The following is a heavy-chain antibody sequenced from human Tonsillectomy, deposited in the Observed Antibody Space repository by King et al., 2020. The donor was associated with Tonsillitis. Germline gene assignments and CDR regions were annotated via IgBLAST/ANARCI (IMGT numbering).Heavy chain of an antibody. D-gene: IGHD4-17*01. V-gene: IGHV3-30-3*01. CDR2: ISYDGSNN. J-gene: IGHJ4*02. Sequence: HVQLVESGGGVVQPGRSLRLSCTASGFTFSSYTMHWVRQAPGKGLEWVALISYDGSNNYYANPVKGRFTTSRDNSKNTLYLQMNSLRAEDTAVYYCARDHHYGDYGLDYWGQGTLVTVSS. CDR1: GFTFSSYT. CDR3: ARDHHYGDYGLDY.